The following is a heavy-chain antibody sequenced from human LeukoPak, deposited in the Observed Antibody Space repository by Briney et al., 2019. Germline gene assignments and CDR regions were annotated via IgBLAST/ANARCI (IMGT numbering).Heavy chain of an antibody. D-gene: IGHD6-19*01. Sequence: ASVKVSCKASGYTFTGYYMHWVRQATGQGLEWMGWMNPNSGNTGYAQKFQGRATMTRNTSISTAYMELSSLRSGDTAVYYCARGDSSGWCRMDVWGKGTTVTISS. V-gene: IGHV1-8*02. CDR1: GYTFTGYY. CDR3: ARGDSSGWCRMDV. J-gene: IGHJ6*03. CDR2: MNPNSGNT.